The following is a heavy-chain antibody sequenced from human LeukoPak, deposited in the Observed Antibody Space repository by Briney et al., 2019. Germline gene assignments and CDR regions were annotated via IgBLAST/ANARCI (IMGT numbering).Heavy chain of an antibody. CDR2: IYSDGSRT. D-gene: IGHD6-19*01. CDR3: VKSPGSGWPV. J-gene: IGHJ4*02. V-gene: IGHV3-64D*06. Sequence: QSGGSLRLSCAASGFTFRSFAMHWVRQAPGKGLEYLSAIYSDGSRTYYADSVKGRFTISRDNSKNTLYSEMSSLRVEDTAVYYCVKSPGSGWPVWGQGTLLTVSS. CDR1: GFTFRSFA.